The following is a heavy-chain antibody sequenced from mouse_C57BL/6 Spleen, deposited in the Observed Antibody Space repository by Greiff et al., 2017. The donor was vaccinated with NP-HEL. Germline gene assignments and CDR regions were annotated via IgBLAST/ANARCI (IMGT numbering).Heavy chain of an antibody. V-gene: IGHV5-16*01. Sequence: EVQVVESEGGLVQPGSSMKLSCTASGFTFSDYYMAWVRQVPEKGLEWVANINYDGSSTYYLDSLKSRFIISRDNAKNILYLQMSSLKSEDTATYYCARGFTVESSYAMDYWGQGTSVTVSS. J-gene: IGHJ4*01. CDR2: INYDGSST. CDR1: GFTFSDYY. CDR3: ARGFTVESSYAMDY. D-gene: IGHD1-1*01.